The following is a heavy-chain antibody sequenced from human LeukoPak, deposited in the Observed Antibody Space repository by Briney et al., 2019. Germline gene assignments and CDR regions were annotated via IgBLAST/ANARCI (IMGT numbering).Heavy chain of an antibody. J-gene: IGHJ6*03. Sequence: PGGSLRLSCAASGFTFSSYGMHWVRQAPGKGLEWVANIKQDGSEKYYVDSVKGRFTISRDNAKNSLYLQMNSLRAEDTAVYYCARGYCGAAATFACHYYYYMDVWGKGTTVTVSS. CDR2: IKQDGSEK. D-gene: IGHD6-13*01. CDR3: ARGYCGAAATFACHYYYYMDV. V-gene: IGHV3-7*01. CDR1: GFTFSSYG.